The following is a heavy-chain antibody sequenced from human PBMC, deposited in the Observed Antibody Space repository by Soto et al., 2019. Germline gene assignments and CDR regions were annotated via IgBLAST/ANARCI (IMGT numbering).Heavy chain of an antibody. Sequence: QVHLVQSGAVVENPGASVKVSCKASGYTFTNFGINWVRQAPGQGLEWMGWITPYNGNANYPQKHRDRLNITTDTSTNTAYLELRSLRSDDTAVYFCARARIFSGAHHAYWGQGPRITVSS. CDR1: GYTFTNFG. J-gene: IGHJ4*02. D-gene: IGHD1-26*01. V-gene: IGHV1-18*04. CDR2: ITPYNGNA. CDR3: ARARIFSGAHHAY.